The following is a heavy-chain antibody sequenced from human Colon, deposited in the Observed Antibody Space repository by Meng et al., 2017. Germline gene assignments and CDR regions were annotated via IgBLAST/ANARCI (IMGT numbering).Heavy chain of an antibody. D-gene: IGHD1-26*01. J-gene: IGHJ4*02. Sequence: QVQRQGSGPGLVRPSETLSLTCNVSGGSVSSGSHYWSWIRQPPGKGLEFIAYVDYYWNINYNPSLNSRATVSIDTSKTQFSLKVTSVTAADTAVYYCAVGPWELDYWGQGILVTVSS. CDR2: VDYYWNI. CDR1: GGSVSSGSHY. CDR3: AVGPWELDY. V-gene: IGHV4-61*01.